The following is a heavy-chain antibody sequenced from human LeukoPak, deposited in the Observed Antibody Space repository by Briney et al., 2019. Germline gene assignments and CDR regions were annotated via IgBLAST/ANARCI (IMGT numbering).Heavy chain of an antibody. Sequence: GGSLRLSCAASGFTFSSYVMHWVRQAPGKGLEWVSGINWNGGSTGYADSVKGRFTISRDNAKNSLYLQMNSLRAEDTALYYCARDRVPYDFWSGYVWGQGTLVTVSS. CDR3: ARDRVPYDFWSGYV. V-gene: IGHV3-20*04. D-gene: IGHD3-3*01. CDR1: GFTFSSYV. CDR2: INWNGGST. J-gene: IGHJ4*02.